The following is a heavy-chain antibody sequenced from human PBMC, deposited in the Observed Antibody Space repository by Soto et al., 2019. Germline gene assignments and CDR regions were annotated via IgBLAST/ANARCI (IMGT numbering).Heavy chain of an antibody. Sequence: SVKVSFKASGGTFSSYAISWLRQAPGQGLEWMGGIIPIFGTANYAQKFQGRVTITADESTSTAYMELSSLRSEDTAVYYCARGEVITIFGVVIHYYYGMDVWGQGTTVTVSS. CDR1: GGTFSSYA. CDR3: ARGEVITIFGVVIHYYYGMDV. CDR2: IIPIFGTA. J-gene: IGHJ6*02. V-gene: IGHV1-69*13. D-gene: IGHD3-3*01.